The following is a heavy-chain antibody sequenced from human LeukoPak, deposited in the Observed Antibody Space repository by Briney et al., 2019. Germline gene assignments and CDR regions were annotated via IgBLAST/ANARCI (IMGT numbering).Heavy chain of an antibody. V-gene: IGHV4-61*02. CDR1: GGSISSGSYY. CDR2: IYTSGST. D-gene: IGHD3-10*01. J-gene: IGHJ5*02. Sequence: PSQTLSLTCTVSGGSISSGSYYWSWIRQPAGKGLEWIGRIYTSGSTNYNPSLKSRVTISVDTSKNQFSLKLSSVTAADTAVYYCGLVRGVIISGFWFDPWGQGTLVTVSS. CDR3: GLVRGVIISGFWFDP.